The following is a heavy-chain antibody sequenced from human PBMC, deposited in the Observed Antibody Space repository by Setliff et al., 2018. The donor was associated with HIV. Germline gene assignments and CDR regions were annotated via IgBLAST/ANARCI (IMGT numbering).Heavy chain of an antibody. CDR2: IYYTGST. D-gene: IGHD3-10*01. Sequence: SETLSLTCTVSGGSVGSGSYYWSWVRQPPGKGLEWIGYIYYTGSTNYNPSLKSRLTISVDTSKNQFSLKLRSVTAADTAVYYCARDRREEGMVRGVGLYYYYYMDVWGKGTTVTVSS. J-gene: IGHJ6*03. CDR3: ARDRREEGMVRGVGLYYYYYMDV. V-gene: IGHV4-61*01. CDR1: GGSVGSGSYY.